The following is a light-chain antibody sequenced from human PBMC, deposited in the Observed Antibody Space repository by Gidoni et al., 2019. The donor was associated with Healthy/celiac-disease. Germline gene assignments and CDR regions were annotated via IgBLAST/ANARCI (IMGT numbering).Light chain of an antibody. CDR2: AAS. V-gene: IGKV1-39*01. Sequence: DIQITQSPSSLSASVGDRVTITCRESQSISSYLNWYQQKPGTAPKLLIYAASSLQSGVTSRCSGSGSGTDFTITISSLQPEDFETYYCQQSYSTPTFGGGTKVEIK. J-gene: IGKJ4*02. CDR3: QQSYSTPT. CDR1: QSISSY.